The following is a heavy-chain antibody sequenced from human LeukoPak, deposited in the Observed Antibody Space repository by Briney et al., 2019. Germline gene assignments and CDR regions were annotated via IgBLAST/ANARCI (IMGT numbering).Heavy chain of an antibody. CDR3: AREGYDILTGKTPNWFDP. CDR2: IYTSGST. J-gene: IGHJ5*02. Sequence: SETLSLTCTVSGGSISSGSYYWSWIRQPAGKGLEWIGRIYTSGSTNYNPSLKSRVTISVDTSKNQFSLKLSSVTDADTAVYYCAREGYDILTGKTPNWFDPWGQGTLVTVSS. CDR1: GGSISSGSYY. V-gene: IGHV4-61*02. D-gene: IGHD3-9*01.